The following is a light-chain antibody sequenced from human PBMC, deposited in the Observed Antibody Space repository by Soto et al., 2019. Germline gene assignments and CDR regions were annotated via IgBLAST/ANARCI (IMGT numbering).Light chain of an antibody. V-gene: IGKV3-20*01. Sequence: EIVLTQSPGTLSLSPGERATLSCRASQSVPSSCLAWYQQNPGQAPRLLIYDASSRATGIPDRFSGSESGTDFTLTISRLEPEDFAVYYCHQYGNSPLTFGGGTKVGIK. CDR2: DAS. CDR1: QSVPSSC. J-gene: IGKJ4*01. CDR3: HQYGNSPLT.